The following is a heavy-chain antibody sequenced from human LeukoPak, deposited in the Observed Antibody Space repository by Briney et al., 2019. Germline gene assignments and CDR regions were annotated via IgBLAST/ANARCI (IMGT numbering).Heavy chain of an antibody. V-gene: IGHV1-2*06. CDR3: VGRGGGYKSFDY. CDR1: GYTFTGYY. D-gene: IGHD5-24*01. J-gene: IGHJ4*02. CDR2: INPNSGGT. Sequence: ASVKVSCKASGYTFTGYYMHWVRQAPGQGLEWMGRINPNSGGTNYAQKFQGRVTMTRDTSISTAYMELSRLRSDDTAVYYCVGRGGGYKSFDYWGQGTLVTVSS.